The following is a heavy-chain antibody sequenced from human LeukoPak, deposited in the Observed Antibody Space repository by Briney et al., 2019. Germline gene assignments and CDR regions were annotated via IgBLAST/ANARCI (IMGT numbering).Heavy chain of an antibody. V-gene: IGHV4-39*01. Sequence: KPSETLSLTCTVSGGPISSSGYYWGWIRQPPGKGLEWIGSMYYRGSTYYNPSLKSRVTMSVDTSKNQFSLKLSSVTAADTAVYYCARQGERWLPPPNFDYWGQGAQVTVSS. CDR2: MYYRGST. CDR1: GGPISSSGYY. J-gene: IGHJ4*02. CDR3: ARQGERWLPPPNFDY. D-gene: IGHD5-24*01.